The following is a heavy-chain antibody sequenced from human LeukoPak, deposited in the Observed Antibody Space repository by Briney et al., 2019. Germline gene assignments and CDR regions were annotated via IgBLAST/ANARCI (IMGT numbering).Heavy chain of an antibody. CDR3: ARRGDIVVVPAATAFDI. J-gene: IGHJ3*02. CDR1: GGSISSSSYY. Sequence: SETLSLTCTVSGGSISSSSYYWGWIRQPPGKGLEWIGSIYYSGSTYYNPSLKGRVTISVDTPKNQFSLKLSSVTAADTAVYYCARRGDIVVVPAATAFDIWGQGTMVTVSS. CDR2: IYYSGST. V-gene: IGHV4-39*01. D-gene: IGHD2-2*01.